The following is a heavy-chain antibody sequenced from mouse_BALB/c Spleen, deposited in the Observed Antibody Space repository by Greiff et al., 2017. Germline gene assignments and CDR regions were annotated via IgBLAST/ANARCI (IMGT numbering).Heavy chain of an antibody. V-gene: IGHV1-7*01. CDR3: ARWAYGNYEGGAMDY. Sequence: QVQLQQSGAELAKPGASVKMSCKASGYTFTSYWMHWVKQRPGQGLEWIGYINPSTGYTEYNQKFKDKATLTADKSSSTAYMQLSSLTSEDSAVYDCARWAYGNYEGGAMDYWGQGTSVTVSS. CDR2: INPSTGYT. D-gene: IGHD2-1*01. J-gene: IGHJ4*01. CDR1: GYTFTSYW.